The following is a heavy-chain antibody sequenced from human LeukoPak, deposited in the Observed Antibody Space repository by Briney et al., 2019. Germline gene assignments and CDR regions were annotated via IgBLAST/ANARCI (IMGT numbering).Heavy chain of an antibody. Sequence: ASVKVSCKVFGYTLTELSMHWARQAPRKGLEWMGGFNPEDGTTIYTQKFQGRVTMTEDTSTDTAYMELSSLKSDDTAVYYCATDRDGDYALDYWGQGTLVTVSS. J-gene: IGHJ4*02. CDR1: GYTLTELS. CDR2: FNPEDGTT. CDR3: ATDRDGDYALDY. V-gene: IGHV1-24*01. D-gene: IGHD4-17*01.